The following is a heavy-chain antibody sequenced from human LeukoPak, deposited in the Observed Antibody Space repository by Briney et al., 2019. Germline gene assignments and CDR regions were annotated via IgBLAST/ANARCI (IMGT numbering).Heavy chain of an antibody. D-gene: IGHD3-10*01. CDR3: ARDRANRLLWFGEPFVYMDV. V-gene: IGHV7-4-1*02. J-gene: IGHJ6*03. CDR2: INTNTGNP. Sequence: GASVKVSCKASGYTFTSYAMNWVRQAPGQGLEWMGWINTNTGNPTYAQGFTGRFVFSLDTSVSTAYLQISSLKAEDTAVYYCARDRANRLLWFGEPFVYMDVWGKGTTVTVSS. CDR1: GYTFTSYA.